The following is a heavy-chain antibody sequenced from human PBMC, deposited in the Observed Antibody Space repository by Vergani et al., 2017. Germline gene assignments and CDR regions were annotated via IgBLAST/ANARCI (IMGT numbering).Heavy chain of an antibody. CDR2: IYTSGST. J-gene: IGHJ1*01. Sequence: QVHLQESGPGLVKPSQTLSLTCTVSGASIHNDFYYWHWIRQPAGKGLDWIGRIYTSGSTNYNPSLKSRVTMSVDTSKNQFSLKLSSVTAADTAVYYCARDRVSPGYCSSTSCYTGAEYFQHWGQGTLVTVSS. CDR3: ARDRVSPGYCSSTSCYTGAEYFQH. CDR1: GASIHNDFYY. V-gene: IGHV4-61*02. D-gene: IGHD2-2*02.